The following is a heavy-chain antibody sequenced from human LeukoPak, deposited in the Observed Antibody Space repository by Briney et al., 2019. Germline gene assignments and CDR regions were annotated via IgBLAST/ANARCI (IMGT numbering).Heavy chain of an antibody. D-gene: IGHD5-12*01. J-gene: IGHJ4*02. CDR1: GGSFSGYY. CDR3: ARGRYSGYAY. V-gene: IGHV4-34*01. Sequence: PSETLSLTCAVYGGSFSGYYWSWIRQPPGKGREWIGEINHSGSTNYNPSLKSRVTISVDTSKNQFSLKLSSVTAADTAVYYCARGRYSGYAYWGQGTLVTVSS. CDR2: INHSGST.